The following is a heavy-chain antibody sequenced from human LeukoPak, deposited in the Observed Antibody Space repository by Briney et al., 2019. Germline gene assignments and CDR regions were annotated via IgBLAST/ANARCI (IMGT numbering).Heavy chain of an antibody. Sequence: GGSLRLSCAASGFTFSSYSMNWVRQAPGKGLEWVSYISSSSSTIYYADSVKGRFTISKDNAKNSLYLQMNSLRAEDTAVYYCARAGGSTVSHSDYWGQGTLVTVSS. CDR3: ARAGGSTVSHSDY. D-gene: IGHD4-17*01. J-gene: IGHJ4*02. CDR2: ISSSSSTI. V-gene: IGHV3-48*04. CDR1: GFTFSSYS.